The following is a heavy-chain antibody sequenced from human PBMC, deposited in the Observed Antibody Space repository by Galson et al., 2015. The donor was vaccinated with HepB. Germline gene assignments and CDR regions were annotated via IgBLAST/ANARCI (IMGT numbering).Heavy chain of an antibody. V-gene: IGHV2-70*11. J-gene: IGHJ4*02. D-gene: IGHD3-22*01. Sequence: PALVKPTQTLTLTCTFSGFSLSTSGMCVSWIRQPPGKALEWLARIDWDVDKYYSTSLKTRLTISKDTSKNQVVLTMTNMDPVDTATYYCARMGDYYEKAGYFDYWGQGTLVTVSS. CDR2: IDWDVDK. CDR3: ARMGDYYEKAGYFDY. CDR1: GFSLSTSGMC.